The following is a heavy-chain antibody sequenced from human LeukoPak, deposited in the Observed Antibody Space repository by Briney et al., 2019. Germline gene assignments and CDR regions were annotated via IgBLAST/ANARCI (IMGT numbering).Heavy chain of an antibody. CDR3: ATDQRGAGLGFVYGSGSFNGLDV. J-gene: IGHJ6*02. V-gene: IGHV1-24*01. Sequence: ASVKVSCKVSGYTLTELSMHWVRQARGEGLEWMGGFDPEDGETIYAQRFQGRVAMTEDTSTDTGYMELSSLRFEDTAVYYCATDQRGAGLGFVYGSGSFNGLDVWGQGTTVTVSS. CDR1: GYTLTELS. CDR2: FDPEDGET. D-gene: IGHD3-10*01.